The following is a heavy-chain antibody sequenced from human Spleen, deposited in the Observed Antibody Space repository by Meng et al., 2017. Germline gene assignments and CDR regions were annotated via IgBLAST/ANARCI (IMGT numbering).Heavy chain of an antibody. CDR1: GFSLSTNGVG. D-gene: IGHD5-18*01. J-gene: IGHJ4*02. CDR3: AHRQGRGYSYGTIFDY. Sequence: SGPTLVKPTQTLTLTCTFSGFSLSTNGVGVGWIRQPPGKALEWLAVIYWDDEKRYSPFLKSRLTITKDTSKTQVVLTMTNMDPVDTATYYCAHRQGRGYSYGTIFDYWGQGTLVTVSS. CDR2: IYWDDEK. V-gene: IGHV2-5*02.